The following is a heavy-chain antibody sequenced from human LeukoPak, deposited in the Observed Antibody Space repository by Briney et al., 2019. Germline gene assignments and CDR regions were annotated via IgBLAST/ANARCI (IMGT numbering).Heavy chain of an antibody. D-gene: IGHD4-17*01. V-gene: IGHV3-30*18. CDR1: GFILTDYG. J-gene: IGHJ5*02. CDR3: AKVGRNYGDYNGWFDP. Sequence: GRPLRLSCAASGFILTDYGMHWVRQAPGKGLDWVAFMSYNGGNKYYADSVKGRFTISRDNSKNTLYLQMNTLSAEDTAVYYCAKVGRNYGDYNGWFDPWGQGTLVTVSS. CDR2: MSYNGGNK.